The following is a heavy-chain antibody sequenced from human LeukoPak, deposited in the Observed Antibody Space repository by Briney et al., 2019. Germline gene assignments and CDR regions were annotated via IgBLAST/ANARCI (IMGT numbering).Heavy chain of an antibody. V-gene: IGHV3-30*02. CDR1: GFTFSSYG. J-gene: IGHJ5*02. CDR3: AKDSWSTSPRWFDP. D-gene: IGHD2-2*01. CDR2: IRYDGSNK. Sequence: GGSLRLSCAASGFTFSSYGMHWVRQAPGKGLEWVAFIRYDGSNKYYADSVKGRFTISRDNSKNTLYLQMNSLRAEDTAVYYCAKDSWSTSPRWFDPWGQGTLVTVSS.